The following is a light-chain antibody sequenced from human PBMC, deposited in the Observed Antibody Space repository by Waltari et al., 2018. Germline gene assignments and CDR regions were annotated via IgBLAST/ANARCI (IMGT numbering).Light chain of an antibody. J-gene: IGLJ3*02. V-gene: IGLV1-47*01. CDR2: RNN. CDR1: SPNIGSNY. CDR3: AAWDDSLSGPV. Sequence: QSVLTQPPSASGTPGLRVTISCSGSSPNIGSNYVYWYQQLPGTAPKLLIYRNNQRPSGVPDRFSGSKAGTSASLAISGLRSEDEADDYCAAWDDSLSGPVFGGGTKLTVL.